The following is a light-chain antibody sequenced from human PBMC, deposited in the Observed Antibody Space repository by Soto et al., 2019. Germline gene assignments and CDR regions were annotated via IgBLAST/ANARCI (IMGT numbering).Light chain of an antibody. V-gene: IGKV3-20*01. CDR3: QQYGFSPIS. Sequence: EIVLTQSPGTLSLSPGEGATLSCSASQTVTNDYLAWYQQKDGQAPRLLIYDASTRATGIPDRFSGSGSGPEYTLTISRLEPEDFAVYSCQQYGFSPISFGQGTRLEIK. J-gene: IGKJ5*01. CDR1: QTVTNDY. CDR2: DAS.